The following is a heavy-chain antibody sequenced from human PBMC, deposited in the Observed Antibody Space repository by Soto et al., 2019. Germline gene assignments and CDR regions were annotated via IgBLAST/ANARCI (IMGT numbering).Heavy chain of an antibody. V-gene: IGHV1-8*01. CDR2: MNPNSGNT. J-gene: IGHJ4*02. D-gene: IGHD2-2*01. Sequence: ASVKVSCKASGYTFTSYDINWVRQATGQGLEWMGWMNPNSGNTGYAQKFQGRVTMTRNTSISTAYMVLSSLRSEDTAVYYCARSNPKPKKASSTSMGFDYWGQGTLVTVSS. CDR3: ARSNPKPKKASSTSMGFDY. CDR1: GYTFTSYD.